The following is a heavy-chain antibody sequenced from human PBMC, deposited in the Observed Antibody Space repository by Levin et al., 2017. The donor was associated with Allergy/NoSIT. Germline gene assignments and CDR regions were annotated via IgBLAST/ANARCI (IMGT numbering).Heavy chain of an antibody. D-gene: IGHD3/OR15-3a*01. J-gene: IGHJ6*02. CDR1: GFTFSSYA. CDR2: ISPSRSSR. Sequence: GESLKISCAASGFTFSSYAMTWVRQAPGRGLEWVSAISPSRSSRNYADSVKGRFTISRDNSRNTLYLQMNSLRAEDSAVYYCAKHSDVFAMIWGPWGDGMDFWGQGTTVAVSS. V-gene: IGHV3-23*01. CDR3: AKHSDVFAMIWGPWGDGMDF.